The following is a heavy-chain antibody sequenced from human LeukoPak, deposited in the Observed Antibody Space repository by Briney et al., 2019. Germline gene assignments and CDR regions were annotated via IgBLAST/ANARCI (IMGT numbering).Heavy chain of an antibody. CDR1: GFTFSDYY. V-gene: IGHV3-11*01. CDR2: ISYAGSNI. D-gene: IGHD2-15*01. CDR3: ARYGCSGGSCYPDY. Sequence: GGSLRLSCAASGFTFSDYYMRWVRQAPGKGLEWVAFISYAGSNIYYADSVKGRFTISRDNDKNSLYLQMNSLRAEDTAVYYCARYGCSGGSCYPDYWGQGTLVTVSS. J-gene: IGHJ4*02.